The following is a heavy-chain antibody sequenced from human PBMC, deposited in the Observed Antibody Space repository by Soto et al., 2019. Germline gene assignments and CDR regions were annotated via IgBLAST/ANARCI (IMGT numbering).Heavy chain of an antibody. CDR3: ARGIAVAGPPYFDY. CDR1: GGSFSGYY. CDR2: INHSGST. Sequence: PSETLSLTCAVYGGSFSGYYWSWIRQPPGKGLEWIGEINHSGSTNYNPSLKSRVTISVDTSKNQFSLKLGSVTAADTAVYYCARGIAVAGPPYFDYWGQGTLVTVSS. V-gene: IGHV4-34*01. J-gene: IGHJ4*02. D-gene: IGHD6-19*01.